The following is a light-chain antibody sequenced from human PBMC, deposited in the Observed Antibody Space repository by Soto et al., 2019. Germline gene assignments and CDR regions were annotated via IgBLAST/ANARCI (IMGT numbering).Light chain of an antibody. CDR2: DNN. V-gene: IGLV1-51*01. CDR3: GPWDSSLSAVV. CDR1: SSNIGTYY. Sequence: QSVLTQPPSVSAAPGQKVTISCSGSSSNIGTYYVSWYQHVPGTAPKLLIYDNNERPSGIPDRFAGSKSGTSATLGINGLQTYDEADYHCGPWDSSLSAVVFVGGTKVTVL. J-gene: IGLJ2*01.